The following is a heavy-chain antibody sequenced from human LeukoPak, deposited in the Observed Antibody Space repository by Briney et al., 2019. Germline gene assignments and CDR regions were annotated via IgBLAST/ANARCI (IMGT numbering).Heavy chain of an antibody. CDR3: ARTNYYDSSGYRYYYYYYYMDV. J-gene: IGHJ6*03. Sequence: SETLSLTCTVSGGSISSHYWSWIRQPPGKGLEWIGYIYYSGSTNYNPSLKSRVTISVDTSKNQFSLKLSSVTAADTAVYYCARTNYYDSSGYRYYYYYYYMDVWGKGTTVTVSS. V-gene: IGHV4-59*11. CDR1: GGSISSHY. D-gene: IGHD3-22*01. CDR2: IYYSGST.